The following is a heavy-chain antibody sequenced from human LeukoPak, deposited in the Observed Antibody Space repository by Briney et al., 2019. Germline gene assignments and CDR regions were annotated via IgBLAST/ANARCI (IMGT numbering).Heavy chain of an antibody. CDR1: GYTFTSYY. V-gene: IGHV1-46*01. Sequence: GASVKVSCKASGYTFTSYYMHWVRQAPGQGLEWMGIINPSGGSTSYAQKFQGRVTMTRDTSTSTVYMELSSLRSEDTAVYYCARDKSSPRITMVRWGWWFDPWGQGTLVTVSS. CDR3: ARDKSSPRITMVRWGWWFDP. CDR2: INPSGGST. D-gene: IGHD3-10*01. J-gene: IGHJ5*02.